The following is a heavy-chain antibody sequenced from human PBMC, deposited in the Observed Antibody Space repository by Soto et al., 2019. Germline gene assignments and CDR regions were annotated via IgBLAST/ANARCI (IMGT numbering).Heavy chain of an antibody. CDR1: GDTFINYA. CDR2: IVPMSGGP. Sequence: QVQLVQSAAEENKPGSSVKISCKASGDTFINYAFSWMRQAPGQGLEWIGGIVPMSGGPNSAEKFHDSVTITPDPSTGTVIMQSSTLTPDDTAVYYCARVGIRLIPAGLGGGYHLQGLDVWGQGTKVTVS. V-gene: IGHV1-69*01. CDR3: ARVGIRLIPAGLGGGYHLQGLDV. J-gene: IGHJ6*02. D-gene: IGHD3-3*02.